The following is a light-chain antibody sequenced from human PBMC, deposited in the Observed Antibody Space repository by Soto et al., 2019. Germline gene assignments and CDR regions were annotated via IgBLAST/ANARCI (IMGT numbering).Light chain of an antibody. J-gene: IGKJ1*01. V-gene: IGKV1-5*03. Sequence: DIQMTQSPSTRYASLGDRVTITCRASQSISSWLAWYQQKPGKAPKLLIYKASSLESGVPSRFSGSGSGTEFTLTISSMQPDDFATYYCQQYNSYWTFGQGTKVDIK. CDR2: KAS. CDR3: QQYNSYWT. CDR1: QSISSW.